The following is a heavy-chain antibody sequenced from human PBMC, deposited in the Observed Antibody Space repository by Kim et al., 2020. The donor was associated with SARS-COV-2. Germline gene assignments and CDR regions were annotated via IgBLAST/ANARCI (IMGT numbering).Heavy chain of an antibody. CDR3: ARVRDSSGWYHTRSVIDF. J-gene: IGHJ4*02. CDR2: ISGYDGHT. V-gene: IGHV1-18*01. D-gene: IGHD6-19*01. Sequence: ASVKVSCKASGYTFMMYGISWVRQAPGQGLEWMGWISGYDGHTNYAQKLQGRVIMTTDTSASTAYLELTSLRSDDTAVYYCARVRDSSGWYHTRSVIDFWGQGTLVTVSS. CDR1: GYTFMMYG.